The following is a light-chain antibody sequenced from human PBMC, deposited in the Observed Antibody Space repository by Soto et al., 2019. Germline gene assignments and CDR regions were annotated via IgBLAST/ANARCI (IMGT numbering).Light chain of an antibody. Sequence: EIVMTQSPATLSVSPGERATLSCRASQSVSSNLAWYQQKPGQAPRLLIYGASTRATGIPARFSGSGSGTEFTHTISSLQSEDFAVYYCQQYNNWPGRTFGGGTKVEIK. J-gene: IGKJ4*01. CDR3: QQYNNWPGRT. CDR2: GAS. CDR1: QSVSSN. V-gene: IGKV3-15*01.